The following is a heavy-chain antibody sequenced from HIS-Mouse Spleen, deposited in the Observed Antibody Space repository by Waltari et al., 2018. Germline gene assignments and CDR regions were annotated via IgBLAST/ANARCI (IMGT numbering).Heavy chain of an antibody. CDR2: ISYDGSNK. CDR1: GFPFRSYA. V-gene: IGHV3-30*04. Sequence: QVQLVESGGGVVQPGRSLRLSCAASGFPFRSYALQWVRQAPGKGLEWVAVISYDGSNKYYADSVKGRFTISRDNSKNTLYLQMNSLRAEDTAVYYCARAGDSSGWRDFDYWGQGTLVTVSS. J-gene: IGHJ4*02. D-gene: IGHD6-19*01. CDR3: ARAGDSSGWRDFDY.